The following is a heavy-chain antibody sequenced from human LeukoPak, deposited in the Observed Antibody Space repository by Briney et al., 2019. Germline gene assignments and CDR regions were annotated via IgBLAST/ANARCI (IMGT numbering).Heavy chain of an antibody. CDR1: GYSFTSYG. V-gene: IGHV1-18*01. J-gene: IGHJ1*01. CDR2: VSAYNGAT. Sequence: VKVSCKASGYSFTSYGIGWVRQAPGQGLEWMGWVSAYNGATDYAQKVQDRVTMTTDTSTSTAYMNLKSLRSDDTAVYYCARADLDFWSGYYRSEYFQYWGQGTLVTVSS. CDR3: ARADLDFWSGYYRSEYFQY. D-gene: IGHD3-3*01.